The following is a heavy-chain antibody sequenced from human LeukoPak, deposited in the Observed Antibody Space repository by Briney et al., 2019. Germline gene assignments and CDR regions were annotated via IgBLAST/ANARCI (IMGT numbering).Heavy chain of an antibody. J-gene: IGHJ5*02. V-gene: IGHV4-31*03. CDR1: GGSISSGGYY. CDR3: ARGGITIWFDP. D-gene: IGHD3-3*01. CDR2: IYYSGST. Sequence: SQTLSLTCTVSGGSISSGGYYWSWVRQHPGKGLEWIGYIYYSGSTYYNPSLKSRVTISVDTSKNQFSLKLSSVTAADTAVYYCARGGITIWFDPWGQGTLVTVSS.